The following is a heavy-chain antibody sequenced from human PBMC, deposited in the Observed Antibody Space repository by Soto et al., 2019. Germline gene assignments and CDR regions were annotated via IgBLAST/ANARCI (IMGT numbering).Heavy chain of an antibody. CDR3: ATGGYSGSSYAFDI. CDR2: CDPEDGET. Sequence: ASVKVSCKVSGYTLTELSMHWVRQAPGKGLEWMGGCDPEDGETIYAQKFQGRVTMTEDTSTDTAYMELSSLRSEDTAVYYCATGGYSGSSYAFDIWGQGTMVTVSS. V-gene: IGHV1-24*01. J-gene: IGHJ3*02. D-gene: IGHD1-26*01. CDR1: GYTLTELS.